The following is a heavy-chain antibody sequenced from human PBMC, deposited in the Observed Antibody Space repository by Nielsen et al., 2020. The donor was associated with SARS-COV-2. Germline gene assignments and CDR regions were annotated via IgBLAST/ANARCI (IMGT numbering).Heavy chain of an antibody. J-gene: IGHJ4*02. D-gene: IGHD1-26*01. Sequence: ASVKVSCKTSGYTFNENSITWVRQATGQGLEWMGWISAYNGHTKYTEKFQGRVTMTTETSTTTAFLELRSLRPDDTAVYYCARVLWGATFDYWGQGALVTVSS. CDR3: ARVLWGATFDY. V-gene: IGHV1-18*01. CDR1: GYTFNENS. CDR2: ISAYNGHT.